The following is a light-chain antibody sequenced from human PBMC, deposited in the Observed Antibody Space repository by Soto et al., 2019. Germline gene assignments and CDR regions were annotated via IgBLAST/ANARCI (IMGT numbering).Light chain of an antibody. V-gene: IGLV1-44*01. CDR3: AAWDDSLNGVV. CDR1: SSNIGSYT. J-gene: IGLJ2*01. CDR2: SNN. Sequence: QSVLTQPPSASGTPGQRVTISCSGSSSNIGSYTVDWYQQLPGTAPKLLIYSNNQRPSGVPDRFSGSESGTSASLAISGLQSEDEADYYCAAWDDSLNGVVFGGGTKVTVL.